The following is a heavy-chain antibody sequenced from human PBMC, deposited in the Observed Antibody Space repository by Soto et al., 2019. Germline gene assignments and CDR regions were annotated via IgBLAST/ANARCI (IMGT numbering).Heavy chain of an antibody. Sequence: GASVKVSCKASGYTFTSYGISWVRQAPGQGLEWMGWINPNSGGTNYAQKFQGWVTMTRDTSISTAYMELSRLRSDDTAVYYCARAPYGSGIPLAPEYNWFDPWGQGTLVTVSS. CDR1: GYTFTSYG. V-gene: IGHV1-2*04. D-gene: IGHD3-10*01. J-gene: IGHJ5*02. CDR2: INPNSGGT. CDR3: ARAPYGSGIPLAPEYNWFDP.